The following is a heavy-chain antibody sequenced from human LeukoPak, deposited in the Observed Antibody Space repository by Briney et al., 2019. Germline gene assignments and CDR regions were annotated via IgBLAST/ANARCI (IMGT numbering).Heavy chain of an antibody. CDR1: GGSISSDLYY. V-gene: IGHV4-61*02. D-gene: IGHD3-22*01. Sequence: SETLSLTCTVSGGSISSDLYYWNWIRQPAGKGLEWIGRFYNSGRTNFNPSLKSRVTISADTSKNQFSLKLRSVTAADTAVYYCARDSYYYDSSGYYYVFDLWGRGTLVTVSS. CDR2: FYNSGRT. CDR3: ARDSYYYDSSGYYYVFDL. J-gene: IGHJ2*01.